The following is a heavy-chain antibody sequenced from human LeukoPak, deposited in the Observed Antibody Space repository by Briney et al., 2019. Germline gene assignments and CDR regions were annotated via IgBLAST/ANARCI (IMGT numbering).Heavy chain of an antibody. CDR2: IYHSGST. CDR1: GYSISSGHY. J-gene: IGHJ1*01. D-gene: IGHD6-6*01. Sequence: SETLSLTCAVSGYSISSGHYWGWIRQPPGKGLEWIGSIYHSGSTYYNPSLKSRVTISVDTSKNQFSLKLGSVTAADTAVYYCARTLYSSSSAYFQHWGQGTLVTVSS. CDR3: ARTLYSSSSAYFQH. V-gene: IGHV4-38-2*01.